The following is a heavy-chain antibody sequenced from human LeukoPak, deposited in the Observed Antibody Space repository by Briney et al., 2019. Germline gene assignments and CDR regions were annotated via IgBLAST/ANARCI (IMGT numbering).Heavy chain of an antibody. D-gene: IGHD6-13*01. CDR3: AKAPPDSSSRYSVSS. CDR2: ISSSGGST. J-gene: IGHJ5*02. V-gene: IGHV3-23*01. Sequence: GGSLRLSCAASGFTFSSYAITWVRQAPGKGLEWVSAISSSGGSTHYADAVKGRFTISRDNSKNTLYLQMNSLRAEDTAVYYCAKAPPDSSSRYSVSSWGQGTLVTVSS. CDR1: GFTFSSYA.